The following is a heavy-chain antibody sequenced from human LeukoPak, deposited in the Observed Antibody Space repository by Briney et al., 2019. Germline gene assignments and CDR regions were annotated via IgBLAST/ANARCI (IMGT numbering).Heavy chain of an antibody. CDR2: INPNSGGT. CDR1: GHTFTGCY. CDR3: ARSVEQLANFDY. D-gene: IGHD1-1*01. J-gene: IGHJ4*02. Sequence: ASVKVSCKASGHTFTGCYVHWVRQAPGQGLEWMGWINPNSGGTKDAQKFQGRVTMTRDTSISTAYMELSSLRSDDTAVYYCARSVEQLANFDYWGQGTLVTVSS. V-gene: IGHV1-2*02.